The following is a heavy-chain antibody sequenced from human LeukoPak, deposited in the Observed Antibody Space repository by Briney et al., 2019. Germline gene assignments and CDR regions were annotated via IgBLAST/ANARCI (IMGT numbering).Heavy chain of an antibody. Sequence: SETLSLTCTVSGGSISSGSYYWSWIRQPAGKGLEWIGRIYTSGSTNYNPSLKSRVTISVDTSKNQFSLKLCSVTAADTAVYYCASLDYGDYSRDYWGQGTLVTVSS. J-gene: IGHJ4*02. CDR1: GGSISSGSYY. CDR3: ASLDYGDYSRDY. D-gene: IGHD4-17*01. CDR2: IYTSGST. V-gene: IGHV4-61*02.